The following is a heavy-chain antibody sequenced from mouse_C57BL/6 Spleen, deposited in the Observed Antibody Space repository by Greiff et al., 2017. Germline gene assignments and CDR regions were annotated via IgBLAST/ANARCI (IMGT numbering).Heavy chain of an antibody. V-gene: IGHV1-82*01. D-gene: IGHD2-3*01. CDR3: ARTDGYFDV. J-gene: IGHJ1*03. CDR2: IYPGDGDT. Sequence: QVQLKESGPELVKPGASVKISCKASGYAFSSSWMNWVKQRPGKGLEWIGRIYPGDGDTNYNGKFKGKATLTADKSSSTAYMQLSSLTSEDSAVYFCARTDGYFDVWGTGTTVTVSS. CDR1: GYAFSSSW.